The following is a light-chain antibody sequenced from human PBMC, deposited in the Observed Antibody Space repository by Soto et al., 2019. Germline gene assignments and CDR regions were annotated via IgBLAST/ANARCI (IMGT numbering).Light chain of an antibody. CDR1: QSINSW. J-gene: IGKJ1*01. CDR2: QAS. V-gene: IGKV1-5*03. Sequence: DIQMTQSPSTLSASVGDRVTITCRASQSINSWLAWYQQKPGKAPKLLIYQASTLESGVPSSFSGSGSGTEFTLTISGLQPDDFATYYCQQYNFYPWTFGQGTKVEIK. CDR3: QQYNFYPWT.